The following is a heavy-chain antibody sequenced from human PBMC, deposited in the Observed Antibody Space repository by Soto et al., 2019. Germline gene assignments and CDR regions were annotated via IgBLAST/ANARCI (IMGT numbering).Heavy chain of an antibody. J-gene: IGHJ4*02. V-gene: IGHV3-7*03. CDR3: AGWGGHDYNY. CDR1: GLTFSTYW. CDR2: INPDGSVG. Sequence: EVQLLGSGGGLVQPGGSLRLSCVASGLTFSTYWMNWVRQAPGMGLEWVANINPDGSVGTYVDSVKGRFTTSRDNAKNSLYLQMNSLRADDTAVYFCAGWGGHDYNYWGQGILVNVSS. D-gene: IGHD3-16*01.